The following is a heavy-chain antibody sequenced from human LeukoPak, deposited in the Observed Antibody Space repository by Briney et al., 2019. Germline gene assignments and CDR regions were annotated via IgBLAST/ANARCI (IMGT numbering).Heavy chain of an antibody. V-gene: IGHV3-21*01. CDR1: GFTFSSYS. CDR3: ARGPAAAGLDY. D-gene: IGHD6-13*01. Sequence: GGSLRLSCAASGFTFSSYSMNWVRQAPGKGLEWVSSISSSSSYIYYADSVKGRFTIFRDNAKNSLYLQMNSLRAEDTAVYYCARGPAAAGLDYWGQGTLVTVSS. CDR2: ISSSSSYI. J-gene: IGHJ4*02.